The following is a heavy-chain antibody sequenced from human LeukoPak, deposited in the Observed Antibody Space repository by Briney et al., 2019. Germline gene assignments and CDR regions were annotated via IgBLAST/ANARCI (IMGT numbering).Heavy chain of an antibody. Sequence: PGGSLRLACAASGFTFSSYDMHWVRQATGKGLEWVSAIGTAGDTYYPGSVKGRFTISRENAKNSLYLQMNSLRAGDTAVYYCARGIAVAGRLVGFDYWGQGTLVTVSS. J-gene: IGHJ4*02. CDR2: IGTAGDT. V-gene: IGHV3-13*01. CDR3: ARGIAVAGRLVGFDY. D-gene: IGHD6-19*01. CDR1: GFTFSSYD.